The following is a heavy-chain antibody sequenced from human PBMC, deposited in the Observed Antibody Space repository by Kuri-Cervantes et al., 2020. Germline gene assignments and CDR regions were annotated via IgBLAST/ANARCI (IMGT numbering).Heavy chain of an antibody. J-gene: IGHJ6*02. D-gene: IGHD6-19*01. Sequence: GGSLRLSCAASGFTFSSYGIHWVRQAPGKGLEWVAVIWYDGSNKYYTDSVKGRFTISRDNSKKTLYLQMNWLRAEDTAVYYCARDGSVAGTLDYYYGMDVWGQGTTVTVSS. CDR3: ARDGSVAGTLDYYYGMDV. CDR2: IWYDGSNK. CDR1: GFTFSSYG. V-gene: IGHV3-33*01.